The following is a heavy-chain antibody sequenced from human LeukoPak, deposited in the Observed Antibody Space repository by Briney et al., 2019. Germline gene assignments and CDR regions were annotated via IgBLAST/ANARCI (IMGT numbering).Heavy chain of an antibody. CDR2: INPKSGGT. V-gene: IGHV1-2*02. CDR1: GYTFTDHY. CDR3: ARTLMQFDY. Sequence: ASLKVSCKASGYTFTDHYMHWLRQAPGQGLEWMGWINPKSGGTKYAQKFQGRLYLSRDTSNSTSTMQYISLRYDDTAVYYCARTLMQFDYWGQGTLVTVSS. J-gene: IGHJ4*02.